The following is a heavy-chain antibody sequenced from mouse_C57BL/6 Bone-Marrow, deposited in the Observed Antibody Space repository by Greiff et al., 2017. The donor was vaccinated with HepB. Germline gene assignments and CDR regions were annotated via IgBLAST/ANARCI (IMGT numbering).Heavy chain of an antibody. D-gene: IGHD2-10*01. V-gene: IGHV1-26*01. CDR1: GYTFTDYY. J-gene: IGHJ4*01. CDR3: ARRGAYYGNYDAMDY. Sequence: EVQLQQSGPELVKPGASVKISCKASGYTFTDYYMNWVKQSHGKSLEWIGDIYPGGGYTNYNEKFKGKATLTADKSSSTAYMQFSSLTSEDSAIYYCARRGAYYGNYDAMDYWGQGTSVTVSS. CDR2: IYPGGGYT.